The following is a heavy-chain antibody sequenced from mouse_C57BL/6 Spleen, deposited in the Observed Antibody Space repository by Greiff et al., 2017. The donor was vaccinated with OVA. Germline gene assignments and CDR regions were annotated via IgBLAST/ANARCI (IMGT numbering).Heavy chain of an antibody. CDR2: IDPSDSET. D-gene: IGHD1-1*01. V-gene: IGHV1-52*01. CDR1: GYTFTSYW. Sequence: QVQLQQPGAELVRPGSSVKLSCKASGYTFTSYWMHWVKQRPIQGLEWIGNIDPSDSETHYNQKFKDKATLTVDQSSSTAYMQLSSLTSEDSAVYYCARVITTVVPYFDYWGQGTTLTVSS. J-gene: IGHJ2*01. CDR3: ARVITTVVPYFDY.